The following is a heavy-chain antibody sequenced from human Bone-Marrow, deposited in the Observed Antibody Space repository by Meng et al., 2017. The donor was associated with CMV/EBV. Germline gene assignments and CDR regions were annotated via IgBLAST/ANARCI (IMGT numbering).Heavy chain of an antibody. V-gene: IGHV4-61*01. J-gene: IGHJ5*02. CDR1: GGSVSSGSYY. CDR3: ASGSSLAPDGTYSSGTAWFDP. Sequence: SETLSLTCTVSGGSVSSGSYYWSWIRQPPGKGLEWIGYIYYSGSTNYNPSLKSRVTISVDTSKNQFSLKLSSVTAADTAVYYCASGSSLAPDGTYSSGTAWFDPWGQGTLVTVAS. CDR2: IYYSGST. D-gene: IGHD6-19*01.